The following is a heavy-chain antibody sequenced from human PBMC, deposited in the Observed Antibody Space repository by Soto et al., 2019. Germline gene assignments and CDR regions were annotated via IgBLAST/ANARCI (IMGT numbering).Heavy chain of an antibody. J-gene: IGHJ4*02. CDR2: ISSSGSTI. D-gene: IGHD3-10*01. CDR1: GFTFSDYY. Sequence: QVQLVESGGGLVKPGGSLRLSCAASGFTFSDYYMSWIRQAPGKGLEWVSYISSSGSTIYYADSVKGRFTISRDNAKNSLYLQMNSLRAEDTAVYYCARVAHWYGSGSYYDKYYFDYWGQGTLVTVSS. CDR3: ARVAHWYGSGSYYDKYYFDY. V-gene: IGHV3-11*01.